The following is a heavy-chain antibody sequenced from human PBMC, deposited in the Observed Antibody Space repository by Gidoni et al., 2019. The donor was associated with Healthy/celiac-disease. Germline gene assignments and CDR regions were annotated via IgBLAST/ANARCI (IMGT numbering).Heavy chain of an antibody. V-gene: IGHV3-11*06. J-gene: IGHJ6*02. CDR1: GFTFSDYS. Sequence: QVQLVESGGGLVKPGGSLRLSCAASGFTFSDYSMSWIRQAPGKGLEWVSYISSSSSYTNYADSVKGRFTISRDNAKNSLYLQMNSLRAEDTAVYYCAREKSGSYSYYYYYYGMDVWGQGTTVTVSS. D-gene: IGHD1-26*01. CDR2: ISSSSSYT. CDR3: AREKSGSYSYYYYYYGMDV.